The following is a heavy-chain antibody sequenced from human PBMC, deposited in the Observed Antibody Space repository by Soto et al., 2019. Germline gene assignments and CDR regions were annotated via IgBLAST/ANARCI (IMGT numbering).Heavy chain of an antibody. J-gene: IGHJ4*02. CDR2: ISYDGSNK. Sequence: GGSLRLSCAASGFTFSSYGMHWVRQAPGKGLEWVAVISYDGSNKYYADSVKGRFNISRDNSKNTLYLQMNSLRAEDTAVYYCAKDGVDTAMDSYFDYWGQGTLVTVSS. D-gene: IGHD5-18*01. V-gene: IGHV3-30*18. CDR3: AKDGVDTAMDSYFDY. CDR1: GFTFSSYG.